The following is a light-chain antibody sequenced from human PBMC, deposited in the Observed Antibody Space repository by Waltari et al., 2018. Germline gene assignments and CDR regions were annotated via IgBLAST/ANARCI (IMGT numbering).Light chain of an antibody. CDR1: QSVSSY. CDR2: DAS. CDR3: QQRSNWPST. Sequence: IVLTQSPATLSLSPGERATLSCRASQSVSSYLAWYQQKPGQAPRLLIYDASNRATGIPARFSGRGSGTDFTLTISSLEPEDFAVYYCQQRSNWPSTFGQGTRLGIK. V-gene: IGKV3-11*01. J-gene: IGKJ5*01.